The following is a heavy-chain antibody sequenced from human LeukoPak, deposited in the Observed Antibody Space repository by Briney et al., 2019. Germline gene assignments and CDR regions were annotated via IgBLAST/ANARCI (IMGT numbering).Heavy chain of an antibody. V-gene: IGHV3-23*01. D-gene: IGHD3-22*01. CDR1: GFTFSGYA. J-gene: IGHJ6*02. CDR2: ISGSGGST. Sequence: GGSLRLSCAASGFTFSGYAMSWVRQAPGKGLEWVSAISGSGGSTYYADSVKGRFTISRDNSKNTLYLQMNSLRAEDTAVYYCAKVSSSGYYYYYYGMDVWGQGTTVTVSS. CDR3: AKVSSSGYYYYYYGMDV.